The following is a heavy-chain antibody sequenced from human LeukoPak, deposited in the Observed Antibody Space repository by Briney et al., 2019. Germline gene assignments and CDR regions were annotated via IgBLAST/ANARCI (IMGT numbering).Heavy chain of an antibody. J-gene: IGHJ4*02. V-gene: IGHV3-48*02. Sequence: GSLRLSCAASGFTFSSYSMNWVRQAPGKGLEWLSYISSSSSTIYYADSVKGRFTISRDNAKNSLYLQMNSLRDDDTSVYFCARDASALYWGRGTLVTVSS. CDR3: ARDASALY. D-gene: IGHD6-19*01. CDR2: ISSSSSTI. CDR1: GFTFSSYS.